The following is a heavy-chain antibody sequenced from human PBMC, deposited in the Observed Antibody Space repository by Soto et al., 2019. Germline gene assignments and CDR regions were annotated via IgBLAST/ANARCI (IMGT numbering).Heavy chain of an antibody. V-gene: IGHV3-23*01. Sequence: GGSLRLSXAASGFTFSSYAMSWVRQAPGKGLEWVSAISGSGGSTYYADSVKGRFTISRDNSKNTLYLQMNSLRAEDTAVYYCAKFSMIVVVMGYFDYWGQGTLVTVSS. J-gene: IGHJ4*02. CDR3: AKFSMIVVVMGYFDY. D-gene: IGHD3-22*01. CDR1: GFTFSSYA. CDR2: ISGSGGST.